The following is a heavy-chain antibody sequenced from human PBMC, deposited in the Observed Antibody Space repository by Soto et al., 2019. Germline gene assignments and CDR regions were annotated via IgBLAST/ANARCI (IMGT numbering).Heavy chain of an antibody. J-gene: IGHJ6*02. V-gene: IGHV4-30-2*01. Sequence: SETLSLTCAVSGGSISSGGYSWSWIRQPPGKGLEWIGYIYHSGSTYYNPSLKSRVTISVDTSKNQFSLKLSSVTAADTAVYYCARDSPYGANYYYGMDVWGQGTTVTVSS. CDR1: GGSISSGGYS. CDR2: IYHSGST. CDR3: ARDSPYGANYYYGMDV. D-gene: IGHD4-17*01.